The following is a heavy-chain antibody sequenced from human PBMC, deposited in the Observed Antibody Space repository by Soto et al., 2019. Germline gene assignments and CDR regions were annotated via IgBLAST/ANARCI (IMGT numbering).Heavy chain of an antibody. Sequence: QVQLVQSGAEVKKPGSSVKVSCKASGGTFSSYAISWVRQAPGQGLEWMGGIIPIFGTANYAQKFQGRVTITADESTSTAYMELSSLRSEDTAVYYCARDWERYSSGWFGAFDIWGQGTMVTVSS. D-gene: IGHD6-19*01. CDR3: ARDWERYSSGWFGAFDI. V-gene: IGHV1-69*01. CDR2: IIPIFGTA. J-gene: IGHJ3*02. CDR1: GGTFSSYA.